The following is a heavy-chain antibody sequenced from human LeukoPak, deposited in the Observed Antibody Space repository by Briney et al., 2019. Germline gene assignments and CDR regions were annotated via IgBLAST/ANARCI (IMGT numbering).Heavy chain of an antibody. J-gene: IGHJ4*02. V-gene: IGHV1-2*02. CDR1: GYTFSGYY. D-gene: IGHD4-17*01. CDR3: ARVDLYGDLGY. Sequence: ASVKVSCKASGYTFSGYYMHWVRQAPGQGLEWMGWINPKSGGTNEAQKFHDRVTMTRDTSISTAYMELSRLRSDDTAVYYCARVDLYGDLGYWGQGTLVTVSS. CDR2: INPKSGGT.